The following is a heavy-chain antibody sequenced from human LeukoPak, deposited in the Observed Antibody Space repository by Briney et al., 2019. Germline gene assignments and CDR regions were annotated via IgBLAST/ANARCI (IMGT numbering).Heavy chain of an antibody. CDR2: ISAYNGNT. J-gene: IGHJ6*02. Sequence: ASVKVSCKASGYTFTSYGISWVRQAPGQGLEWMGWISAYNGNTNYAQKLRGRVTMTTDTSTSTAYMELRSLRSDDTAVYYCARASRWYLIYYYYGMDVWGQGTTVTVSS. V-gene: IGHV1-18*01. CDR3: ARASRWYLIYYYYGMDV. D-gene: IGHD2-15*01. CDR1: GYTFTSYG.